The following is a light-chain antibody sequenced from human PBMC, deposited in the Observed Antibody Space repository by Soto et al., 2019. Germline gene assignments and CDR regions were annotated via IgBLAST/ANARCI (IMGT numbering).Light chain of an antibody. CDR3: QQDGGSPRT. CDR1: QSISSNF. CDR2: GAS. J-gene: IGKJ1*01. V-gene: IGKV3-20*01. Sequence: ETVLTQSPGTLSLSPGEGATLSCRARQSISSNFLAWYQQKRGRARRLLIPGASNSATGIPERFSGSGFETDITLTIARLEPVDYAVNNCQQDGGSPRTFGQGTKVDIK.